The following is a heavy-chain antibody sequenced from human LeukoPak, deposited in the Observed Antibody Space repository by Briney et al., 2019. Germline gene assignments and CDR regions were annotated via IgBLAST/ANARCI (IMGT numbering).Heavy chain of an antibody. CDR1: GGSFSGYY. V-gene: IGHV4-34*01. CDR3: ARNPQDCSSTSCYFDY. J-gene: IGHJ4*02. Sequence: SETLSLTCAVYGGSFSGYYWSWFRQPPGKGLEGIGEINHSGSTTYNPSLKSRVTISVDTSKNQFSLKLSSVTAADTAVYYCARNPQDCSSTSCYFDYWGQGTLVTVSS. CDR2: INHSGST. D-gene: IGHD2-2*01.